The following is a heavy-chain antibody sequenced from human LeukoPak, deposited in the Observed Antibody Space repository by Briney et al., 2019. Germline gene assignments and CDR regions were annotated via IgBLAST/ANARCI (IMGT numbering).Heavy chain of an antibody. CDR2: ISGSGGST. Sequence: PGGSLRLSCAASGFTFSSYGMSWVRQVPGKGLEWVSAISGSGGSTYYADSVKGRFTISRDNSKNTLYLQMNSLRAEDTAVYYCAKERGMVRGINWFDPWGQGTLVTVSS. CDR3: AKERGMVRGINWFDP. V-gene: IGHV3-23*01. CDR1: GFTFSSYG. D-gene: IGHD3-10*01. J-gene: IGHJ5*02.